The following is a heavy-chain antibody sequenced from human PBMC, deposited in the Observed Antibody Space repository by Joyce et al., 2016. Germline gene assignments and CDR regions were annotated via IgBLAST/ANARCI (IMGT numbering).Heavy chain of an antibody. CDR1: DFTFTSYA. Sequence: EGQLLESGGGLVQPGGSLRLSCAASDFTFTSYAMAWVRQAPGMGLEWVSAISGSGGTTYYTDSVKGRFTISRDNSKNTLFLEMSSLRADDSAVYYCAKQAPSWSAPGWDWYFDLWGSGTLVTVSS. CDR3: AKQAPSWSAPGWDWYFDL. V-gene: IGHV3-23*01. D-gene: IGHD3-3*01. J-gene: IGHJ2*01. CDR2: ISGSGGTT.